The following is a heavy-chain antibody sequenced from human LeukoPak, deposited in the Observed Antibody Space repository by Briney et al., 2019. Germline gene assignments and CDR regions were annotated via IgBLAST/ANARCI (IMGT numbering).Heavy chain of an antibody. J-gene: IGHJ4*02. Sequence: GGSLRLSCAASGFTFSSYEMNWVRQAPGKGLEWVSYISSSGATIYYADSVKGRFTISRDNARNSLHLQMNSLRAEDTAVYYCARERNCGADCYPDYWGQGTLVTVSS. CDR2: ISSSGATI. D-gene: IGHD2-21*02. CDR1: GFTFSSYE. CDR3: ARERNCGADCYPDY. V-gene: IGHV3-48*03.